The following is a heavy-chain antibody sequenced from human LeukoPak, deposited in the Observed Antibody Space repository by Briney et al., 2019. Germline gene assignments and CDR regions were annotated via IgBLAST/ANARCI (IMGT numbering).Heavy chain of an antibody. CDR1: GFTFSSYW. D-gene: IGHD4-11*01. CDR3: ARGVTSNAPSDC. CDR2: IKTDGSET. J-gene: IGHJ4*02. V-gene: IGHV3-74*01. Sequence: GGSLRLSCAASGFTFSSYWMHWVRQGPGKGLVWVSRIKTDGSETIYADSVKGRFTISRDNAKNTLFLQMNSLRAEDTAVYYCARGVTSNAPSDCWGQGTLVTVSS.